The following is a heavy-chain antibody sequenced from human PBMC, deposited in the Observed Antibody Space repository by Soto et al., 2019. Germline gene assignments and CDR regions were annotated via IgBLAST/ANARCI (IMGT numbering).Heavy chain of an antibody. D-gene: IGHD6-19*01. CDR1: GFTFRSYH. CDR2: IDYGGDRT. V-gene: IGHV3-23*01. J-gene: IGHJ4*02. CDR3: ASVATDELAADDY. Sequence: EVQLLESGGDLVQPGGSLRLSCAGSGFTFRSYHMTWVRRPPGKGLEWVSSIDYGGDRTYYADSVRGRFTISRDNSKNTLYLKKNSLGDDDAAVYYCASVATDELAADDYWGQGTLVTVSS.